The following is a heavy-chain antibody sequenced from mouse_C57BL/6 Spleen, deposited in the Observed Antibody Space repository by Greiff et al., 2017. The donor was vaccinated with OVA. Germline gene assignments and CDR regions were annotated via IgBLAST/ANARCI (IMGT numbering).Heavy chain of an antibody. CDR2: IRNKANNHAT. CDR1: GFTFSDAW. D-gene: IGHD1-1*01. J-gene: IGHJ1*03. V-gene: IGHV6-6*01. CDR3: TRGTTVVEGYFDV. Sequence: EVKVVESGGGLVQPGGSMKLSCAASGFTFSDAWMDWVRQSPEKGLEWVAEIRNKANNHATYYAESVKGRFTISRDDSKSSVYLQMNSLRAEDTGIYYCTRGTTVVEGYFDVWGTGTTVTVSS.